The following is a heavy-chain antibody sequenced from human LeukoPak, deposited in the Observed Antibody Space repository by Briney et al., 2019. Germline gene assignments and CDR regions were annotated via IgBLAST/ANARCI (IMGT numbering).Heavy chain of an antibody. J-gene: IGHJ6*03. V-gene: IGHV1-18*01. CDR3: ARGGYYGSGSYYDYYYYYYMDV. CDR2: ISAYNGNT. D-gene: IGHD3-10*01. Sequence: GASVKVSCKASGYTFTSYGISWVRQAPGQGLEWMGWISAYNGNTNYAQKLQGRVTMTTDTSTSTAYMELRSLRSDDTAVYYCARGGYYGSGSYYDYYYYYYMDVWGKGTTVTVSS. CDR1: GYTFTSYG.